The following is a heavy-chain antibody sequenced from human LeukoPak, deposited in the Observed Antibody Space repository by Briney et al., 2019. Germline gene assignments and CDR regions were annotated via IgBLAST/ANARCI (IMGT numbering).Heavy chain of an antibody. D-gene: IGHD2-21*01. CDR2: INYSRAT. V-gene: IGHV4-39*01. CDR1: GASINNLNYY. CDR3: ARHKGTEVAIPPLLDH. Sequence: SETLSLTCTVSGASINNLNYYSGWVRQPPGKGLEWNWSINYSRATYSHASLHSRVTISVDPSVTQLSLQVNSVTAADTAVYYCARHKGTEVAIPPLLDHWGQGTLVTVSS. J-gene: IGHJ4*02.